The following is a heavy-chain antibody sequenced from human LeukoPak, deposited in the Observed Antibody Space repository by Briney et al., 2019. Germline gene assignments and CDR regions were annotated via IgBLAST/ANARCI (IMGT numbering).Heavy chain of an antibody. CDR2: ISAYNGNT. Sequence: ASVKVSCKASGYTLTSYGISWVRQAPGQGLEWMGWISAYNGNTNYAQKLQGRVTMTTDTSTSTAYMELRSLRSDDTAVYYCARGLVPAAICWWFDPWGQGTLVTVSS. CDR1: GYTLTSYG. D-gene: IGHD2-2*02. V-gene: IGHV1-18*01. CDR3: ARGLVPAAICWWFDP. J-gene: IGHJ5*02.